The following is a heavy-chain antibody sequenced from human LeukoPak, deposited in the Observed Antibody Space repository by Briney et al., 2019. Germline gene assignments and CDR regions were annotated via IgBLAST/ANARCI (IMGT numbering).Heavy chain of an antibody. D-gene: IGHD6-19*01. CDR1: GFTVSSNY. V-gene: IGHV3-53*04. J-gene: IGHJ6*02. CDR3: ARDAVEAVAGPGQTYYYYYYGMDV. Sequence: PGRSLRLSCAASGFTVSSNYMSWVRQAPGKGLEWVLVIYSGGSTYYADSVKGRFTISRHNSKNTLYLQMNSLRAEDTAVYYYARDAVEAVAGPGQTYYYYYYGMDVWGQGTTVTVSS. CDR2: IYSGGST.